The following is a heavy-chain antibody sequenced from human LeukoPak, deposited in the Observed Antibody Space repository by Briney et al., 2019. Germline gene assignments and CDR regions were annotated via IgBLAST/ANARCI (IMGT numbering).Heavy chain of an antibody. Sequence: GGSLRLSCAASGFSFSETWMHWVRQVPGKGLVWVSRIRSDGSDARYAESVKGRFTISRDNAKNSLYLQMNSLRAEDTAVYYCARDLEYYDSSGYQPQDYWGQGTLVTVSS. D-gene: IGHD3-22*01. CDR1: GFSFSETW. CDR3: ARDLEYYDSSGYQPQDY. CDR2: IRSDGSDA. V-gene: IGHV3-74*01. J-gene: IGHJ4*02.